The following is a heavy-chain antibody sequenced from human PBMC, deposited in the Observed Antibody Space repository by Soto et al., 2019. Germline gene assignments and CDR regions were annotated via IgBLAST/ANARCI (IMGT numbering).Heavy chain of an antibody. CDR3: ARGWGRWPHEKPGDY. V-gene: IGHV1-8*01. Sequence: QVQLVQSGAELKEPGASVKVSCTASEYTFANHDINWVRQAPGRGLEWMGWMNPNSGNSGFAQKFQDRVTMTRDTSRDTAYMELRNLRSEDTAVYCCARGWGRWPHEKPGDYWGQGTLVTVS. J-gene: IGHJ4*02. CDR2: MNPNSGNS. CDR1: EYTFANHD. D-gene: IGHD3-16*01.